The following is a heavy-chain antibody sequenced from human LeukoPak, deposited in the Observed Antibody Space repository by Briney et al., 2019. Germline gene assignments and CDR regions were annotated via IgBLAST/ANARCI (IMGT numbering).Heavy chain of an antibody. V-gene: IGHV4-59*01. Sequence: PSETLSLTCTVSGGSISSYYWSWIRQPPGKGLEWIGYIYYSGSTNYNPSLKSRVTISVDTSKNQFSLKLSSVTAADTAVYYCARVLYSSSWYTYYYYGTDVWGQGTTVTVSS. CDR1: GGSISSYY. CDR2: IYYSGST. J-gene: IGHJ6*02. D-gene: IGHD6-13*01. CDR3: ARVLYSSSWYTYYYYGTDV.